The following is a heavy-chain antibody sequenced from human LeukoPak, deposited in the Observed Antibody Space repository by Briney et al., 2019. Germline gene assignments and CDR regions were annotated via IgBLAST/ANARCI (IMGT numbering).Heavy chain of an antibody. V-gene: IGHV3-23*01. J-gene: IGHJ3*02. CDR2: ISGSGGST. CDR1: GLTFSSYA. CDR3: AKDWAFDI. Sequence: GGSLRLSCAASGLTFSSYAWAWVPRAPGKGLEWVSAISGSGGSTYYADSVKGRFTISRDNSKNTLYLQMNSLRAEDTAVYYCAKDWAFDIWGQGTMVTVSS.